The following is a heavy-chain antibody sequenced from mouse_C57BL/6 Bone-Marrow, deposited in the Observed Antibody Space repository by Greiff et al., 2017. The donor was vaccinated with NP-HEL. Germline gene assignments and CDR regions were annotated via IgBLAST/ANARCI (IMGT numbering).Heavy chain of an antibody. CDR1: GFNIKDDY. J-gene: IGHJ2*01. CDR3: TTWRDCLYYFDY. Sequence: EVQLQQSGAELVRPGASVKLSCTASGFNIKDDYMHWVKQRPEQGLEWIGWIDPENGDTKYASKFQGKATITADTSSNTAYLQLSSLTSEDTAVYYCTTWRDCLYYFDYWGQGTTLTVSS. V-gene: IGHV14-4*01. CDR2: IDPENGDT.